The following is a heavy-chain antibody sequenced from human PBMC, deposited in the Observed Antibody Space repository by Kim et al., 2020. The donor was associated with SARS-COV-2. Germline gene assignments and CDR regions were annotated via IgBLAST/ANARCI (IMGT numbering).Heavy chain of an antibody. D-gene: IGHD3-22*01. CDR3: ARDRSSGPIYGMDV. Sequence: EDSVKGRFTISRDNAKNTLYLQMNSLRAEDTTVYYCARDRSSGPIYGMDVWGQGTTVTVSS. V-gene: IGHV3-66*01. J-gene: IGHJ6*02.